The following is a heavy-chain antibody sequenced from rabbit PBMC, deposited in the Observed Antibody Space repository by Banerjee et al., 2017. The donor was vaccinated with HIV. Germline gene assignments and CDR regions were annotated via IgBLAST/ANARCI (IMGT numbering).Heavy chain of an antibody. Sequence: QEQLEESGGGLVKPGGTLTLTCKASGIDFSSYYYMCWVRQAPGKGLELIACIYTSSGSTWYSSWVNGRFTISRSTSLNTVDLKMTSLTVADTATYFCASRTYTYAFAGYTYTSGLWGQGTLVT. CDR3: ASRTYTYAFAGYTYTSGL. J-gene: IGHJ3*01. V-gene: IGHV1S43*01. D-gene: IGHD6-1*01. CDR2: IYTSSGST. CDR1: GIDFSSYYY.